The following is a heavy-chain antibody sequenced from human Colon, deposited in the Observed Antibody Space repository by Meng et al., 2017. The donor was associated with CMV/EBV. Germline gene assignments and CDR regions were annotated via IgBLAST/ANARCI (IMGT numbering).Heavy chain of an antibody. CDR3: ASPTSDFYYYGMDV. CDR2: IYPEDSET. V-gene: IGHV5-51*01. Sequence: GGSLRLSCQGSGYSFTNYWIGWVRQMPGKGLEWMGIIYPEDSETRYSPSLQGQVTISVDKSTTTAYLQWSSLKASDTAMYYCASPTSDFYYYGMDVWGQGTTVTVSS. J-gene: IGHJ6*02. CDR1: GYSFTNYW.